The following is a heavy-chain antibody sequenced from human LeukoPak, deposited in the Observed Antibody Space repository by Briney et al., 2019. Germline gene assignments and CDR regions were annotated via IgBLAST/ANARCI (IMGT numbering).Heavy chain of an antibody. CDR2: ISGSGGST. CDR1: GFTFSSYG. J-gene: IGHJ6*03. V-gene: IGHV3-23*01. D-gene: IGHD2-8*01. CDR3: AKDRCSNGIGCYYYYMDV. Sequence: GGTLRLSCAASGFTFSSYGMSWVRQAPGKGLEWVSAISGSGGSTYYADSVKGRFSISRDSSKNILYLQMNSLRAEDTAVYYCAKDRCSNGIGCYYYYMDVWGKGTTVTISS.